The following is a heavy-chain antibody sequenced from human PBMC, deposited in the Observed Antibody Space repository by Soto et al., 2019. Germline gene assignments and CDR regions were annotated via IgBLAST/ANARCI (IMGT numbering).Heavy chain of an antibody. CDR3: ARDREAGYNFYYGMDV. CDR2: IYTSASI. J-gene: IGHJ6*02. V-gene: IGHV4-4*07. CDR1: GADINTYS. D-gene: IGHD6-19*01. Sequence: SETLSLTCSVSGADINTYSWTWIRQPAGKGLEWIGRIYTSASINYNPSLKGRVTLSVDTSTNQVSLGLASVTAADTAIYYCARDREAGYNFYYGMDVWGQGTTVTVSS.